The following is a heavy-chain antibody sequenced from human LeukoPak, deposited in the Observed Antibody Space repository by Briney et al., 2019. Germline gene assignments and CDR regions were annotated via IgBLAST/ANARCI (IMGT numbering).Heavy chain of an antibody. D-gene: IGHD3-22*01. CDR1: GDSISSGDYY. CDR3: ARDVGPTTFYDDGSGYST. V-gene: IGHV4-31*03. CDR2: IYHSGSA. J-gene: IGHJ5*02. Sequence: PSETLSLTCTVFGDSISSGDYYWTWIRQHPGKGLEWIGYIYHSGSASYNPSLKSRVTISVDTSKNQFSLNLSSVTAADTAVYYCARDVGPTTFYDDGSGYSTWGQGTLVTVSS.